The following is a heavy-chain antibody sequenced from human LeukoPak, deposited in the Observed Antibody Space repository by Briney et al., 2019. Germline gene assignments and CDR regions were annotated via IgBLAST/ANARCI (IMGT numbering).Heavy chain of an antibody. V-gene: IGHV3-21*01. CDR1: GFTFSSYS. CDR2: ISSSSSYI. Sequence: GGSLRLSCAASGFTFSSYSMTWVRQAPGKGLEWVSSISSSSSYIYYADSVKGRLTISRDNAKNSLYLQMNSLRAEDTAVYYCARDYCSGGSCYFDYWGQGTLVTVSS. CDR3: ARDYCSGGSCYFDY. J-gene: IGHJ4*02. D-gene: IGHD2-15*01.